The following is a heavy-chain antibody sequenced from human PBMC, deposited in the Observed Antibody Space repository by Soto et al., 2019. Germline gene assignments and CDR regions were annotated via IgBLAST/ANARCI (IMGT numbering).Heavy chain of an antibody. CDR1: GYSFTSYW. V-gene: IGHV5-51*01. CDR3: ARHATYYDILSGYYFDY. Sequence: PGEALKISCKGSGYSFTSYWIAWVRQMPGKGLERKSIINPGDSETKYSPSFQGQVTISADKSINTAYLQWSSLKASDTAMYYCARHATYYDILSGYYFDYWGQGTQVTVSS. J-gene: IGHJ4*02. D-gene: IGHD3-9*01. CDR2: INPGDSET.